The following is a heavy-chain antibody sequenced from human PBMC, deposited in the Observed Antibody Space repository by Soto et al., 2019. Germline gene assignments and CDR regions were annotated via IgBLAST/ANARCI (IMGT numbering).Heavy chain of an antibody. CDR3: TTGPYYYDSSGRLRGMNFDPYYYYYGMDV. V-gene: IGHV3-15*07. CDR2: IKSKTDGGTT. D-gene: IGHD3-22*01. Sequence: PGGSLRLSCAASGFTFSNAWMNWGRQAPGKGLEWVGRIKSKTDGGTTDYAAPVKGRFTISRDDSKNTLYLQMNSLKTEDTAVYYCTTGPYYYDSSGRLRGMNFDPYYYYYGMDVWGQGTTVTVSS. J-gene: IGHJ6*02. CDR1: GFTFSNAW.